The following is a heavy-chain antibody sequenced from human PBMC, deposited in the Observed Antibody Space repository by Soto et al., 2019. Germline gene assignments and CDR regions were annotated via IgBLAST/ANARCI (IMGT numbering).Heavy chain of an antibody. V-gene: IGHV3-33*01. D-gene: IGHD1-1*01. CDR2: IWYDGSDK. Sequence: VQLVESGGGVVQPGKSVRLSCAASGFTFRNYGMHWVRQAPGKGLEWVAVIWYDGSDKYYVDSLKGRFTISRDNSKNTLYLRMNSLSAEDTAVYYCARGGPNGSHFDYWGQGTLVTVSS. CDR3: ARGGPNGSHFDY. J-gene: IGHJ4*02. CDR1: GFTFRNYG.